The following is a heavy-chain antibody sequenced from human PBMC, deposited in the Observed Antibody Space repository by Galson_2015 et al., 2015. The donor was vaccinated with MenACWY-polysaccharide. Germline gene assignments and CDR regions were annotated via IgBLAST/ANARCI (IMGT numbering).Heavy chain of an antibody. V-gene: IGHV1-45*02. CDR3: ASTAGTVTPFDY. Sequence: SGYTFTYRYLHWVRQAPGQALEWMGWITPFNGNTNYAQKFQDRVTITRDRSMSTAYMELSSLRSEDTAMYYCASTAGTVTPFDYWGQGTLVTVSS. CDR1: GYTFTYRY. CDR2: ITPFNGNT. D-gene: IGHD4-17*01. J-gene: IGHJ4*02.